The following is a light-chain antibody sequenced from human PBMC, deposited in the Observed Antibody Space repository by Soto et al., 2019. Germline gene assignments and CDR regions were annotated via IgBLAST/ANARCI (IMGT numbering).Light chain of an antibody. CDR1: TGAVTSRHY. V-gene: IGLV7-46*01. CDR2: DTT. Sequence: QTVVTQEPSLTVSPGGTVTLTCGSSTGAVTSRHYPYWFQQKPGQAPRTLIYDTTNKHSWTPARFSGSLLGGKAALTLSGAQTEDEAEYYCLLFYSGARVFGGGTQLTVL. J-gene: IGLJ2*01. CDR3: LLFYSGARV.